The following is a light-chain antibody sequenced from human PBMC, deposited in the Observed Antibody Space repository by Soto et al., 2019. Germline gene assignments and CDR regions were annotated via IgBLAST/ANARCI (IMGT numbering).Light chain of an antibody. CDR1: SSDVGGYNY. J-gene: IGLJ2*01. Sequence: QSALTQPASVSGSPGQSITISCTGTSSDVGGYNYVSWYQQHPGKAPKLIIYEVTHRPSGVSNRFSGSKSGNTASLTISGLQAEDEADYYCSSYTTSSTPVFGGGPKLIVL. V-gene: IGLV2-14*01. CDR2: EVT. CDR3: SSYTTSSTPV.